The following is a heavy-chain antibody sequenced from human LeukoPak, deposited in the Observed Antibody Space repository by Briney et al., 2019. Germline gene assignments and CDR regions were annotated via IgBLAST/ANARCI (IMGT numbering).Heavy chain of an antibody. J-gene: IGHJ4*02. D-gene: IGHD7-27*01. CDR3: ARNWGFDY. CDR2: INTDGISA. V-gene: IGHV3-74*01. CDR1: GVTFSTYW. Sequence: PGGCLRLSCAASGVTFSTYWMQWVRQSPGKGLVLVSRINTDGISADYADSVKGRFTNSRDNAKNTLYLQMNSLRAEDTAVYYCARNWGFDYWGQGTLVSVSS.